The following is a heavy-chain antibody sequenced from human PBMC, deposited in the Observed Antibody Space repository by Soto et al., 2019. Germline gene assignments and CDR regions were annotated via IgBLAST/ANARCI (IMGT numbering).Heavy chain of an antibody. D-gene: IGHD6-19*01. J-gene: IGHJ3*01. CDR1: GFSLTTRGVG. Sequence: QITLRESGPTLVKPTQTLTLTCTFSGFSLTTRGVGVGWIRQPPGKGLEWLALLNWDDDKRYTSSLKNRVTVTKDTSKDQVVLTMTNMDPVDTGTYYRAHRRGGSGFDVWGQGTLVSVSS. CDR2: LNWDDDK. V-gene: IGHV2-5*02. CDR3: AHRRGGSGFDV.